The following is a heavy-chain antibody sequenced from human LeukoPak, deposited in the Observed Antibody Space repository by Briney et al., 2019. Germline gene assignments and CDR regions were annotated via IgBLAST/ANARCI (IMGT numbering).Heavy chain of an antibody. CDR3: ARSWDPYYFDY. V-gene: IGHV4-34*01. D-gene: IGHD1-26*01. J-gene: IGHJ4*02. Sequence: PSETLSLTCAVYGGSFSGYYWSWIRQAPGKGLEWIGEINHSGSTNYNPSLKGRVTISVDTSKNQFSLKLSSVTAADTPVYYCARSWDPYYFDYWGQGTLVTVSS. CDR1: GGSFSGYY. CDR2: INHSGST.